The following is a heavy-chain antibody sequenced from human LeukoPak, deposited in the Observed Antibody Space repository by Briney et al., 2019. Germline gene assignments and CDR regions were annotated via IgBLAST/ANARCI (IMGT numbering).Heavy chain of an antibody. D-gene: IGHD2-2*01. V-gene: IGHV3-53*01. CDR3: ARETSAAAFDY. CDR2: IYSGGST. CDR1: GFTVSSNY. Sequence: GGSLRLSCAASGFTVSSNYMSWVRQAPGKGLEWVSVIYSGGSTYYADSVKGRFTISRDNAKNSLYLQMNSLRDEDTAVYYCARETSAAAFDYWGQGTLVTVSS. J-gene: IGHJ4*02.